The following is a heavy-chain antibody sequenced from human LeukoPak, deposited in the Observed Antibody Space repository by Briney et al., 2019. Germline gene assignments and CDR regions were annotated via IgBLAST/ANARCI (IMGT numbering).Heavy chain of an antibody. Sequence: SLRLSCAASGFTFDDYAMHWVRQAPGKGLEWVSGVSWNSGSIGYADSVKGRFTISRDNAKNSLYLQMNSLRAEDMALYYCAKDVGSSWRHSFIGDWGQGTLVTVSS. CDR1: GFTFDDYA. CDR2: VSWNSGSI. V-gene: IGHV3-9*03. J-gene: IGHJ4*02. CDR3: AKDVGSSWRHSFIGD. D-gene: IGHD6-13*01.